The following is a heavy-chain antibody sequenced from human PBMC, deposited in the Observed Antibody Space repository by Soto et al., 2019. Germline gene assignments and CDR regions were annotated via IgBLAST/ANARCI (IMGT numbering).Heavy chain of an antibody. CDR1: GYTFTSYD. D-gene: IGHD6-6*01. V-gene: IGHV1-8*02. CDR3: ARSRGLAARRDYYYYMDV. CDR2: MNPNSGNT. Sequence: ASVKVSCKASGYTFTSYDINWVRQATGQGLEWMGWMNPNSGNTGYAQKFQGRVTMTRNTSISTAYMELSSLRSEDTAVYYCARSRGLAARRDYYYYMDVWGKGTTVTVSS. J-gene: IGHJ6*03.